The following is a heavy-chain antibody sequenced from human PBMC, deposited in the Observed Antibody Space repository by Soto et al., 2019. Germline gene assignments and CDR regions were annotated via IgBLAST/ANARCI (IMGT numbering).Heavy chain of an antibody. Sequence: QVQLQQWGAGLLKPSETLSLTCAVYGGSFSGYYWSWIRQPPGKGLEWIGEINHSGSTNYNPSLTSRVTISVDTSKNQFSLKLSSVTAADTAVYYCARGDILTGYYIDYYYYGMDVWGQGTTVTVSS. J-gene: IGHJ6*02. CDR3: ARGDILTGYYIDYYYYGMDV. D-gene: IGHD3-9*01. CDR1: GGSFSGYY. V-gene: IGHV4-34*01. CDR2: INHSGST.